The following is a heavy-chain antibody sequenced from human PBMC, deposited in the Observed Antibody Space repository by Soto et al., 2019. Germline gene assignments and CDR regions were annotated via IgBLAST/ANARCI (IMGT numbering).Heavy chain of an antibody. D-gene: IGHD2-15*01. CDR1: GFTFDDFA. CDR3: AQGGADAFRGGGRSSFES. J-gene: IGHJ4*02. Sequence: EVHLVDSGGGLAQPGRSLRLSCAASGFTFDDFAMHWVRRVPGKGLEWVSSITRNGKITDYADSVKGRFIISRDNANNSLYLQMNSLRSEDTAISDCAQGGADAFRGGGRSSFESWGKGPQVTVSS. CDR2: ITRNGKIT. V-gene: IGHV3-9*01.